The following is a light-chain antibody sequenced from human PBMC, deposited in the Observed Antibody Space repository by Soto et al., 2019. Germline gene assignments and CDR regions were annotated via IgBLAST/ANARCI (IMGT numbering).Light chain of an antibody. V-gene: IGKV3-20*01. CDR1: QRVSSSY. J-gene: IGKJ1*01. Sequence: EIVLTQSPGTLSLSPGERATLSCRASQRVSSSYLAWYQQKPGQAPRLLIYDASTSATGIPDRFSGSGSGTDFTLTISRLEPEDFAVYYCQLYGSSARTFGQGTKVEI. CDR3: QLYGSSART. CDR2: DAS.